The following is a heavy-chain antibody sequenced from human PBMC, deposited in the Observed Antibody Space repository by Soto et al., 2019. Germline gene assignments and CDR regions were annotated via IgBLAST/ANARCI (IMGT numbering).Heavy chain of an antibody. CDR2: MYNTGST. CDR1: GGSISSYY. CDR3: ARDLWGYCGTDCYPLDV. Sequence: QVQLQESGPGLVKPSETLSLTCTVSGGSISSYYWSWIRQPPGKGLEWIGYMYNTGSTVYNPSLKSRVPISVDPSKNQSSLKLNAVTAADTAVYYCARDLWGYCGTDCYPLDVWGQGTTVTVSS. D-gene: IGHD2-21*02. V-gene: IGHV4-59*01. J-gene: IGHJ6*02.